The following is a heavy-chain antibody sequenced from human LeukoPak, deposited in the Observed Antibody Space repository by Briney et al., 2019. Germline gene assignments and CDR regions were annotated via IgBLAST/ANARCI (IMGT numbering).Heavy chain of an antibody. V-gene: IGHV4-59*12. J-gene: IGHJ4*02. CDR2: IYYSGST. CDR1: GGSISSYY. Sequence: SETLSLTCTVSGGSISSYYWSWIRQPPGKGLEWIGYIYYSGSTNYNPSLKSRVTISVDTSKNQFSLKLSSVTAADTAVYYCARGGSPGDIVVVPAAIGSGYFDYWGQGTLVTVSS. D-gene: IGHD2-2*02. CDR3: ARGGSPGDIVVVPAAIGSGYFDY.